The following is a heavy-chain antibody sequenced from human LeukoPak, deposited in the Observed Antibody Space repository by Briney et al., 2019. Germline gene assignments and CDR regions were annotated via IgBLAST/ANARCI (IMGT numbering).Heavy chain of an antibody. J-gene: IGHJ6*02. V-gene: IGHV4-59*01. Sequence: SETLSLTCTVSGGSISSYYWSWIRQPPGKGLEWIGDIYYSGSTNYNPSLKSRVTISVDTSKNQSSLKLSPVTAADTAVYYCARDQIEQSGYSSGWYTMYYYYGMDVWGQGTTVTVSS. CDR1: GGSISSYY. D-gene: IGHD6-19*01. CDR3: ARDQIEQSGYSSGWYTMYYYYGMDV. CDR2: IYYSGST.